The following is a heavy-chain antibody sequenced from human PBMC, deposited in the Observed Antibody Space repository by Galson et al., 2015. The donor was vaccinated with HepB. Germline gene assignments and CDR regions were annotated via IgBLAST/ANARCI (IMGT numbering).Heavy chain of an antibody. CDR3: ARRGGYGSGSYSGYYYYYGMDV. CDR2: IWYDGSNK. J-gene: IGHJ6*02. V-gene: IGHV3-33*01. Sequence: LRLSCAASGFTFSSYGMHWVRQAPGKGLEWVAVIWYDGSNKYYADSVKGRFTISRDNSKNTLYLQMNSLRAEDTAVYYCARRGGYGSGSYSGYYYYYGMDVWGQGTTVTGSS. CDR1: GFTFSSYG. D-gene: IGHD3-10*01.